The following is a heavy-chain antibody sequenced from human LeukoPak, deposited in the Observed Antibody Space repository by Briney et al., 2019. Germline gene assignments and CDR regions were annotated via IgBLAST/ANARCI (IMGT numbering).Heavy chain of an antibody. J-gene: IGHJ4*02. Sequence: GGSLRLSCAASGFTFSSYAMSWVRQAPGKGLEWVSAISGSGGSTYYADSVKGRFTISRDNSKNTLYLQMNSLRAEDTAVYYCAKSPVRSSSWSTFGYWGQGTLVTVSS. V-gene: IGHV3-23*01. CDR2: ISGSGGST. CDR3: AKSPVRSSSWSTFGY. D-gene: IGHD6-13*01. CDR1: GFTFSSYA.